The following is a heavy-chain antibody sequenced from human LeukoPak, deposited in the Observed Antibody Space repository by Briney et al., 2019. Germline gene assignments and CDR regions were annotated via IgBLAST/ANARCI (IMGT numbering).Heavy chain of an antibody. Sequence: GGSLRLSCAASGFTFSSYAMHWVRQAPGKGLEWVVVISYDGSNKYYADSVKGRFTISRDNSKNTLYLQMNSLRAEDTAVYYCARASPITMIAFDYWGQGTLVTVSS. CDR3: ARASPITMIAFDY. D-gene: IGHD3-22*01. CDR2: ISYDGSNK. V-gene: IGHV3-30*04. J-gene: IGHJ4*02. CDR1: GFTFSSYA.